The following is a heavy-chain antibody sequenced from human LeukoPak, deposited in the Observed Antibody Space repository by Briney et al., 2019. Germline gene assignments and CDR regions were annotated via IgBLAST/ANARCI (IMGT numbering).Heavy chain of an antibody. D-gene: IGHD3-3*01. CDR3: ASWGDFWSVYHYYYMDV. V-gene: IGHV3-7*01. CDR1: GFTFSSYW. Sequence: PGGSLRLSCAASGFTFSSYWMSWVRQAPGKGLEWVANIKQDGSEKYYVDSVKGRFTISRDNAKNSLYLQMNSLRAEDTAVYYCASWGDFWSVYHYYYMDVWGKGTTVTVSS. J-gene: IGHJ6*03. CDR2: IKQDGSEK.